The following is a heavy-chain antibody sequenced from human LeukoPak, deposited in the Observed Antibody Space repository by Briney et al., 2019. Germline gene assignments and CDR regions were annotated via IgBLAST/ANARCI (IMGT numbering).Heavy chain of an antibody. CDR2: ISANGGET. J-gene: IGHJ4*02. Sequence: GGSLRLSCAASGFTFSVYAMNWVRQAPGKGLEWVSSISANGGETHYADSVKGRFTISRDNSKNTLYLQINNPRVEDTAVYYCAKRYYDFPLDYWGQGTLVTVSS. CDR1: GFTFSVYA. V-gene: IGHV3-23*01. CDR3: AKRYYDFPLDY. D-gene: IGHD3-3*01.